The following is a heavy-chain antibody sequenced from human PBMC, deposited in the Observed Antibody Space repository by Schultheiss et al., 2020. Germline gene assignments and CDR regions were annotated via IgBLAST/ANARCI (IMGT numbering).Heavy chain of an antibody. D-gene: IGHD1-7*01. Sequence: ASVKVSCKASGYTFTSYDINWVRQATGQGLEWMGWMNPNSGNTGYAQKLQGRVTMTTDTSTSTAYMELRSLRSDDTAVYYCASGGANWNYAPGRWGQGTLVTVSS. CDR1: GYTFTSYD. CDR2: MNPNSGNT. V-gene: IGHV1-8*01. CDR3: ASGGANWNYAPGR. J-gene: IGHJ4*02.